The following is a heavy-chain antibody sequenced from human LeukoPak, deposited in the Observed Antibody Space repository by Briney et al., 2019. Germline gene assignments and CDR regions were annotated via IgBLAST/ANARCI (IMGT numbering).Heavy chain of an antibody. J-gene: IGHJ1*01. Sequence: NTSETLSLTCTVSGGSISSYYWNWIRQPPGKGLEWIGYIYYSGSTNYNPSLKSRVTISVDTSKNQFSLKLSSVTAADTAVYYCARGGWYPESFQHWGQAPWSPSPQ. CDR1: GGSISSYY. D-gene: IGHD6-19*01. V-gene: IGHV4-59*01. CDR2: IYYSGST. CDR3: ARGGWYPESFQH.